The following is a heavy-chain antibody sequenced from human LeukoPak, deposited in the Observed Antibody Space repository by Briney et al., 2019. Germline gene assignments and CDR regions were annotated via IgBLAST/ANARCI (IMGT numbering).Heavy chain of an antibody. J-gene: IGHJ4*02. Sequence: SETLSLTCAVFGGSFSGYYWSWIRQPPGKGLEWIGEINHSGSTNYNPSLKSRVTISVDTSKNQFSLKLSSVTAADTAVYYCARRKTTGTFSYYFDYWGQGTLVTVSS. CDR1: GGSFSGYY. V-gene: IGHV4-34*01. D-gene: IGHD1-1*01. CDR3: ARRKTTGTFSYYFDY. CDR2: INHSGST.